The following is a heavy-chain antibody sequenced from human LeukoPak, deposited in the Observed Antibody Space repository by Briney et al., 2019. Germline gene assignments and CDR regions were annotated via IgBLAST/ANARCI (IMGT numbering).Heavy chain of an antibody. Sequence: PGGTLRLSCAASGFTFSSCAMSWVRKAPGKGQEWVSAISGSGGSTYYADSVKGRFTISRDNSTNTLYLQMNSLRAEDTAVYYFAKVESSGYYSYYYYGMDVWGQGTAVTVSS. CDR1: GFTFSSCA. V-gene: IGHV3-23*01. D-gene: IGHD3-22*01. J-gene: IGHJ6*02. CDR2: ISGSGGST. CDR3: AKVESSGYYSYYYYGMDV.